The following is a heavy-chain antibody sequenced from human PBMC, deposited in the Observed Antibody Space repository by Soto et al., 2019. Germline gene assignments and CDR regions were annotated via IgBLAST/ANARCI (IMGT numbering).Heavy chain of an antibody. D-gene: IGHD2-21*02. CDR1: EFIFNNAW. J-gene: IGHJ6*02. CDR2: IKRKIESGTT. CDR3: TADSTATWDYGMDV. V-gene: IGHV3-15*01. Sequence: GGSLRLSCAVSEFIFNNAWMNWVRQAPGKGLEWVGRIKRKIESGTTDYAAPVKGRFTVSRDDSKNTVYLQMNSLKTEDTAVYYCTADSTATWDYGMDVWGQGTTVTAP.